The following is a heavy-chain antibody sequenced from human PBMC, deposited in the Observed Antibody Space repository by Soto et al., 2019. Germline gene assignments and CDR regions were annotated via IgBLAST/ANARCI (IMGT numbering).Heavy chain of an antibody. D-gene: IGHD6-19*01. CDR3: AGDLGAGYSRGWEGWFGP. CDR1: GGSISSGGYY. CDR2: IYYSGST. Sequence: QVQLQESGPGLVKPSQTLSLTCTVSGGSISSGGYYWSWIRQHPGKGLEWIGYIYYSGSTYYNPSLQRRVTLSVDTSKNPFSLELGSGTAAGTAVYFRAGDLGAGYSRGWEGWFGPWGQGTLVTVSS. J-gene: IGHJ5*02. V-gene: IGHV4-31*03.